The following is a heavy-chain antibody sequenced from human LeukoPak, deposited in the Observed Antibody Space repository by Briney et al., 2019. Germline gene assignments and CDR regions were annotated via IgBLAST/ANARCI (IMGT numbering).Heavy chain of an antibody. D-gene: IGHD3-10*01. CDR3: ARGPRPPPPSHYYYGSGSSNYYYYGMDV. CDR2: ISLSGLT. V-gene: IGHV4-4*02. CDR1: GGSISSTNW. Sequence: SETLSLTCGVSGGSISSTNWYSWVRQPPGQGLQWIGEISLSGLTNYNPSLKSRVTMSLDKSKNLLSLTLTSVTAADTAVYYCARGPRPPPPSHYYYGSGSSNYYYYGMDVWGQGTTVTVSS. J-gene: IGHJ6*02.